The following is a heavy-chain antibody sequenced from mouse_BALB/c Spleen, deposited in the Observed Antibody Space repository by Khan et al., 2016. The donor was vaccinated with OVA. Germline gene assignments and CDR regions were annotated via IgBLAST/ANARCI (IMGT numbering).Heavy chain of an antibody. J-gene: IGHJ4*01. CDR2: ISSSGST. Sequence: EVKLQESGPGLVKPSQSLSLTCTVTGYSITSDYAWKWIRQFPGNKLEWMGYISSSGSTNYNPALKSRISITRDKSKNQFSLQLNSVPTEDTATYSCARDGSRSTYAMDYWGQGTSVTVSS. V-gene: IGHV3-2*02. D-gene: IGHD2-3*01. CDR3: ARDGSRSTYAMDY. CDR1: GYSITSDYA.